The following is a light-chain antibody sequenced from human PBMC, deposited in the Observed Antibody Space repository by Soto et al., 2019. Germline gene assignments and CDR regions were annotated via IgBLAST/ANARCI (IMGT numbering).Light chain of an antibody. CDR2: AAS. CDR3: LQDYDYPRT. V-gene: IGKV1-6*01. J-gene: IGKJ1*01. Sequence: IQMTQSPSSLSASVGDIVTITCRASQGIRDELGWYQQKAGKAPNLLISAASRLQSGVPSRFSGRGSGTDFTLTISSLQPEDFATYYCLQDYDYPRTFGQGTKVDIK. CDR1: QGIRDE.